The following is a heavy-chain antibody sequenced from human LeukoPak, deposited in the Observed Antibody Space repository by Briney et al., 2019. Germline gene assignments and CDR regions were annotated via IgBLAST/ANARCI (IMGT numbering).Heavy chain of an antibody. CDR3: ARANTDFWSGYSTDY. CDR1: GYTFTGYY. D-gene: IGHD3-3*01. CDR2: INPNSGGT. V-gene: IGHV1-2*02. Sequence: ASAKVSCKASGYTFTGYYMHWVRQAPGQGLEWMGWINPNSGGTNYAQKFQGRVTMTRDTSISTAYMELSRLRSDDTAMYYCARANTDFWSGYSTDYWGQGTLVTVSS. J-gene: IGHJ4*02.